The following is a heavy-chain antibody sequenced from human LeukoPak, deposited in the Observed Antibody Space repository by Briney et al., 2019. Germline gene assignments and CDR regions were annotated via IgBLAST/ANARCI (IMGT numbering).Heavy chain of an antibody. CDR2: ITGNGGST. CDR3: KGAWS. V-gene: IGHV3-23*01. D-gene: IGHD3-3*01. CDR1: GFIFSSHA. Sequence: GGSLRLSCAASGFIFSSHAMAWVRQAPGKGLEWVSLITGNGGSTYYADSVKGRFTISRDNSKNTLFLQMNSLRAEGTAVYYCKGAWSWGQGTLSPSPQ. J-gene: IGHJ4*02.